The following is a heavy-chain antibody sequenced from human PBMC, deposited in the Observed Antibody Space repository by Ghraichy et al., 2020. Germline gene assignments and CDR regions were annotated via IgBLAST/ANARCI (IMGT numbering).Heavy chain of an antibody. CDR2: ISYDGNNK. CDR1: GFTFSSYA. CDR3: ARSEGLRVSGFDY. D-gene: IGHD2/OR15-2a*01. Sequence: GGSLRLSCAVSGFTFSSYAMHWVRQAPGKGLEWVAVISYDGNNKYYADSLRGRFTISRDNPKNTLYLQMSRLTEEDTAVYYCARSEGLRVSGFDYWGQGSLVTVSS. J-gene: IGHJ4*02. V-gene: IGHV3-30-3*01.